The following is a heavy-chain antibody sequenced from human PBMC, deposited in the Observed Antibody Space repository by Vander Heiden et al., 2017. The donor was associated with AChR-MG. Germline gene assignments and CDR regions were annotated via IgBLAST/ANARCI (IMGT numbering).Heavy chain of an antibody. CDR2: ISYDGSNK. CDR3: ATLPVPEWQILPSAYYYYGMDV. V-gene: IGHV3-30*03. D-gene: IGHD1-26*01. J-gene: IGHJ6*02. CDR1: GFTFSSYG. Sequence: QVQLVESGGGVVQPGRSLRLSCAASGFTFSSYGMHWVRQAPGKGLEWVAVISYDGSNKYYADSVKGRFTISRDNSKNTLYLQMNSLRAEDTAVYYCATLPVPEWQILPSAYYYYGMDVWGQGTTVTVSS.